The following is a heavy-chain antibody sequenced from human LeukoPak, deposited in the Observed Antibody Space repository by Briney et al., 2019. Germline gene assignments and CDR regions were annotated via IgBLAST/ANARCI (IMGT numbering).Heavy chain of an antibody. CDR3: ARGLDKGRHYYYYYMDV. D-gene: IGHD3-10*01. Sequence: ASVTVSCKASGYTFTGYYMHWVRQAPGQGLEWLGWINPNNGGTNYAQKFQGRVTITRDKSTSTVYMELSSLRSEDTAVYYCARGLDKGRHYYYYYMDVWGKGTTVTVSS. CDR2: INPNNGGT. J-gene: IGHJ6*03. CDR1: GYTFTGYY. V-gene: IGHV1-2*02.